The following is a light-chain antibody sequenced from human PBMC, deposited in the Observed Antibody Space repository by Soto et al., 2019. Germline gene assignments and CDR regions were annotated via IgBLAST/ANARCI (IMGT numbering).Light chain of an antibody. J-gene: IGLJ2*01. Sequence: VLTQPPSVSGAPGQRVAISCTGGSSNIGAGYDVYWYQQLPGTAPKLLIYGDTNRPSGVPDRFSGSKSGTSASLAITGLQTEDEADYYCQSYDSSLSGVVFGGGTKLTVL. CDR1: SSNIGAGYD. CDR2: GDT. V-gene: IGLV1-40*01. CDR3: QSYDSSLSGVV.